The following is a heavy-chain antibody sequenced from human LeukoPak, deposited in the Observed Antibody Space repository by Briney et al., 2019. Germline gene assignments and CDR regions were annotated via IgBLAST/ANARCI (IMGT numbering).Heavy chain of an antibody. D-gene: IGHD6-19*01. Sequence: SQTLSLTCAISGDSVSSNSAGWNWIRQSPSRGLVWLGRTYYRCKWYNDYAVAVKSRIIINPDTSKNQFSLQVNSVTPEDTAVYYCARDPAAVAGKWGFDYWGQGTLVTVSS. CDR3: ARDPAAVAGKWGFDY. V-gene: IGHV6-1*01. CDR1: GDSVSSNSAG. J-gene: IGHJ4*02. CDR2: TYYRCKWYN.